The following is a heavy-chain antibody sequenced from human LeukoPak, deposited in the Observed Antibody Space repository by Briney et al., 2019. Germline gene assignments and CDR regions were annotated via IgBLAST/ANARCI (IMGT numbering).Heavy chain of an antibody. CDR3: ATRSSQGYFFDY. CDR2: VWYDGSNK. D-gene: IGHD2-21*01. CDR1: GFTFSSYG. J-gene: IGHJ4*02. V-gene: IGHV3-33*01. Sequence: GGSLRLSCAASGFTFSSYGMHWVRQAPGKGLEWVAVVWYDGSNKYYADSVKGRFTISRDNSKNTLYLQMNSLRAEDTAVYYCATRSSQGYFFDYWGQGTLVTVSS.